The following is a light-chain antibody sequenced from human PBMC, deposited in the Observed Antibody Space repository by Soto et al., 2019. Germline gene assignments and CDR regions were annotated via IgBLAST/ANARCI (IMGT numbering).Light chain of an antibody. CDR1: QSLLHSNGYNY. CDR3: MQALQTPWT. Sequence: DIVMTQSPLSLPVTPGEPASISCRSSQSLLHSNGYNYLDWYLQKPGQSPQLLIYLGSDRASGVPDRFSGSASGTDFTLKISGVEAEDVGVYYCMQALQTPWTFGQGTKVEIK. CDR2: LGS. J-gene: IGKJ1*01. V-gene: IGKV2-28*01.